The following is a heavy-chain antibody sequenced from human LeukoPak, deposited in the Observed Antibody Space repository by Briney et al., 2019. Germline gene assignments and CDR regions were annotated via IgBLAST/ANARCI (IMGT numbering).Heavy chain of an antibody. J-gene: IGHJ3*02. CDR1: GGSISSYY. D-gene: IGHD2-21*02. V-gene: IGHV4-59*01. CDR2: IYYSGST. CDR3: ARAISEVVVTAFDI. Sequence: SETLSLTCTVSGGSISSYYWSWIRQPPGKGLEWIGYIYYSGSTNYNPSLKSRVTISVDTSKNQFSLKLSSVTAADTAVYCCARAISEVVVTAFDIWGQGTMVTVSS.